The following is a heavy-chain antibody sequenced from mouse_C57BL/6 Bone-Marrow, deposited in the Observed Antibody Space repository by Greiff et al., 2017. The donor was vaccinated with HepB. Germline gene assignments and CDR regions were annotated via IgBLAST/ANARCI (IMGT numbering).Heavy chain of an antibody. CDR2: IYPSDSYT. V-gene: IGHV1-50*01. J-gene: IGHJ2*01. Sequence: QVQLKQPGAELVKPGASVKLSCKASGYTFTSYWMQWVKQRPGQGLEWIGEIYPSDSYTNYNQKFKGKATLTVDTSSSTAYMQLSSLTSEDSAVYYCAREGFWVSDYWGQGTTLTVSS. CDR1: GYTFTSYW. D-gene: IGHD2-2*01. CDR3: AREGFWVSDY.